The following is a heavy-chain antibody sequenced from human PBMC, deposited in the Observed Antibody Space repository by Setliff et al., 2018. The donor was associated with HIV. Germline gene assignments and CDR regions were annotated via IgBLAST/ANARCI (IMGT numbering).Heavy chain of an antibody. V-gene: IGHV1-18*01. CDR1: GYTFTSYG. Sequence: ASVKVSCKASGYTFTSYGISWVRQAPGQGLEWMGWISAYNGNTNYAQKLQGRVTMTTDTSTSTAYMELRSLRSDDAAVYYCARDQITMVRGTLGAFDIWGQGTMVTVSS. J-gene: IGHJ3*02. CDR2: ISAYNGNT. D-gene: IGHD3-10*01. CDR3: ARDQITMVRGTLGAFDI.